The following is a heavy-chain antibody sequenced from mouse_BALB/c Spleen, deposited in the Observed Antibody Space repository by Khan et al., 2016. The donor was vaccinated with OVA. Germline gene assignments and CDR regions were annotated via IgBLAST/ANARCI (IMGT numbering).Heavy chain of an antibody. CDR2: IWGGGGT. J-gene: IGHJ4*01. Sequence: QMQLEESGPGLVAPSQSLSITCTVSGFTLSRYNIHWVRQPPGKGLEWLGMIWGGGGTDYNSTLKSRLSIRKDNSHCHVLLIMNSQQTDDTAMYYCASAYYRYDGYDAMNYWGQGTSVTVSS. D-gene: IGHD2-14*01. CDR1: GFTLSRYN. CDR3: ASAYYRYDGYDAMNY. V-gene: IGHV2-6-4*01.